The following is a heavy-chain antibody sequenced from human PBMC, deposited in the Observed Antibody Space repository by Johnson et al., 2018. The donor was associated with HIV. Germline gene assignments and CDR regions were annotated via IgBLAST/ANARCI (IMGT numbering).Heavy chain of an antibody. D-gene: IGHD3-22*01. Sequence: QVKLVESGGGVVRPGGSLRLSCAASGFTFSSYAMSWVRQAPGKGLEWVAVIWFDGSNKYYADSVKGRFTISRDNSKNTLYLQMNSLRAEYTALYYCATQGLFYAFDIWGQGTMVTVSS. CDR3: ATQGLFYAFDI. CDR2: IWFDGSNK. J-gene: IGHJ3*02. CDR1: GFTFSSYA. V-gene: IGHV3-33*08.